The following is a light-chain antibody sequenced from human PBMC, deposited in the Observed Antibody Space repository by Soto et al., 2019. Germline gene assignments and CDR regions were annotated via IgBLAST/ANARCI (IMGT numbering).Light chain of an antibody. CDR1: SXDVGGNKY. J-gene: IGLJ1*01. V-gene: IGLV2-14*01. Sequence: QSVLTQPASVSGSPGQSLTISCTGTSXDVGGNKYVSWYQQYPGKVPKLLINKVTNRPSGVSYRFSGSKSGNTASLTISALLAEDEADYFCASSTSDSLYVFGTGTKVTVL. CDR2: KVT. CDR3: ASSTSDSLYV.